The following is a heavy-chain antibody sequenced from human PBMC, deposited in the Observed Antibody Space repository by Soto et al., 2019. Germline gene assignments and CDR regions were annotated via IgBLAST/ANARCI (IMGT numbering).Heavy chain of an antibody. CDR2: IYYSANT. CDR1: GDSISIYY. D-gene: IGHD6-19*01. Sequence: VQLQESGPGLVKPSETLSLTCTVSGDSISIYYWSWIRQPPGKGLKWIGYIYYSANTNYNPSLKSRVTISMDTSKNQLSLKVTSVTTADTAMYYCARGPPTTVAGYWFDPWGQGTLVAVSS. CDR3: ARGPPTTVAGYWFDP. J-gene: IGHJ5*02. V-gene: IGHV4-59*01.